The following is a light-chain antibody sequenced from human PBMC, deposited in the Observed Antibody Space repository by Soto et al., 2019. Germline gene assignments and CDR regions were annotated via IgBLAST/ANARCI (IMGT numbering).Light chain of an antibody. CDR2: KAS. V-gene: IGKV1-5*03. CDR3: QQYNSYPWT. Sequence: DIQMTQSPSPLSASVGDRVTITCRASQSISSWLAWYQQKPGKAPKLLIYKASSLESGVPSRFSGSGSGTEFTLTIRRLQTDDFATYYCQQYNSYPWTFGQGTKVESK. J-gene: IGKJ1*01. CDR1: QSISSW.